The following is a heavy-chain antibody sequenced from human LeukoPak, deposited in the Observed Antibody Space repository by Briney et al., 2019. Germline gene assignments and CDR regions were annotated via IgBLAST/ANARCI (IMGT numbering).Heavy chain of an antibody. CDR3: ARMLRTVWELPYY. J-gene: IGHJ4*02. D-gene: IGHD1-26*01. CDR1: GYSISSGYY. V-gene: IGHV4-38-2*02. Sequence: SETLSLTCTVSGYSISSGYYWGWIRQPPGKGLDWIGSMFHSGTTYYNPSLKSRVTISVDTSKNHFSLKLSSVTAADTAVYYCARMLRTVWELPYYWGQGTLVTVSS. CDR2: MFHSGTT.